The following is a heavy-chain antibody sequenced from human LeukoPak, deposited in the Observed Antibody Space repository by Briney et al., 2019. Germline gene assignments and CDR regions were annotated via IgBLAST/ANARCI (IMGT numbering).Heavy chain of an antibody. Sequence: GGSLRLSCAASGSTFSSYSMNWVRQAPGKGLEWVSSISSSSSYIYYADSVKGRFTISRDNAKNSLYLQMNSLRAEDTAVYYCARVGEFDGFDYWGQGTLVTVSS. D-gene: IGHD3-16*01. CDR2: ISSSSSYI. V-gene: IGHV3-21*01. CDR1: GSTFSSYS. CDR3: ARVGEFDGFDY. J-gene: IGHJ4*02.